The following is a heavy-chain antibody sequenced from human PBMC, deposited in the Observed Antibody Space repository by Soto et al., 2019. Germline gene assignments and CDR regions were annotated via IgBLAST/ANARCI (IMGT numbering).Heavy chain of an antibody. CDR1: GYSFTSYW. CDR2: IYPGDSDT. Sequence: GESLKISCKGSGYSFTSYWIGWVRQMPGKGLEWMGIIYPGDSDTRYSPSFQGQVTISADKSISTAYLQWSSLKASDTAMYYCARRPGDCYGYYYYGMDVWGQGTTVTVSS. D-gene: IGHD2-21*02. V-gene: IGHV5-51*01. J-gene: IGHJ6*02. CDR3: ARRPGDCYGYYYYGMDV.